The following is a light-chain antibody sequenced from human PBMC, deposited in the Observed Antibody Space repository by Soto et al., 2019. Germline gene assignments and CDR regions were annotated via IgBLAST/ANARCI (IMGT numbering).Light chain of an antibody. Sequence: QSVLTQPPSASGTPGQRVTISCSGSNSNIGSNTVNWYQQLPGTAPKVLIYSNNQRPSGVPDRFSGSKSGTAASLAISGLQSEDEADYYCAAWDDSLSGFVFGAGTKVTVL. J-gene: IGLJ1*01. V-gene: IGLV1-44*01. CDR2: SNN. CDR3: AAWDDSLSGFV. CDR1: NSNIGSNT.